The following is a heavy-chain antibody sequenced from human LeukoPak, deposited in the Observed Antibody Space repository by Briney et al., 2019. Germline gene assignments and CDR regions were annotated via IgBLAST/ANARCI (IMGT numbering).Heavy chain of an antibody. Sequence: SVKVSCKASGYTFTSYGISWVRQAPGQGLEWMGGIIPIFGTANYAQKFQGRVTITTDESTSTAYMELSSLRSEDTAVYYCARDYGGPFDYWGQGTLVTVSS. CDR1: GYTFTSYG. D-gene: IGHD4-23*01. CDR3: ARDYGGPFDY. CDR2: IIPIFGTA. V-gene: IGHV1-69*05. J-gene: IGHJ4*02.